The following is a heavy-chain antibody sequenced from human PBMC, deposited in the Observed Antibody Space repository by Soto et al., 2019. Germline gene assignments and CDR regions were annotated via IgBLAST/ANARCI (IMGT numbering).Heavy chain of an antibody. J-gene: IGHJ5*02. Sequence: QVQLQESGPGLVKPSQTLSLTCAVSGGSISSGGHYWSWIRPHPGKGLEFIGYISYSGTAYYNPSLKSRLTLSIDKAENQFSLELRSVTAADTAVYYGAAAQRGVAVPNGFDPWGHGTLVTVSS. CDR3: AAAQRGVAVPNGFDP. V-gene: IGHV4-31*11. D-gene: IGHD6-19*01. CDR1: GGSISSGGHY. CDR2: ISYSGTA.